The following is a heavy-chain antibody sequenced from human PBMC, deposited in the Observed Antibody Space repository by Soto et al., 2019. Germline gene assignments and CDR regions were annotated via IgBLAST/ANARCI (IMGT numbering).Heavy chain of an antibody. CDR3: AITADDWFDP. Sequence: HPGGSLRLSCAGSGFLVSSNYMSWVRQAPGKGLEWVSVIFSGGTTSYADSVKGRFTISRDNSKNTLYLQMNSLRAEDTAIYYCAITADDWFDPWGQGTLVTVSS. D-gene: IGHD1-20*01. V-gene: IGHV3-53*01. J-gene: IGHJ5*02. CDR1: GFLVSSNY. CDR2: IFSGGTT.